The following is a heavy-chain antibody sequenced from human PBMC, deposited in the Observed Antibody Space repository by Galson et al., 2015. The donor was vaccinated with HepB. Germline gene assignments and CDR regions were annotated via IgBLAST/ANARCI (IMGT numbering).Heavy chain of an antibody. D-gene: IGHD5-24*01. CDR1: TYS. CDR2: ISAYNRNT. V-gene: IGHV1-18*01. CDR3: VYTRDGYNLQFDY. Sequence: TYSITWVRQAPGQGLEWMGWISAYNRNTNYAHQLQGRVTMTTDTSTTTAYMELRSLRSEDTAVYYCVYTRDGYNLQFDYWGQGTLVTVSS. J-gene: IGHJ4*02.